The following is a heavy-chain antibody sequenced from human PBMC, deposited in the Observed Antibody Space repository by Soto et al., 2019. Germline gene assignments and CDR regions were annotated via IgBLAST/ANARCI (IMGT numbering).Heavy chain of an antibody. Sequence: EVQLSESGGGLVQPGGSLRLSCAASGFTFSSYVMSWVRQAPGKGLEWVSAISGSGGSTYYADSVKGRFTISRNNSKNTLYLQMNSLRAEDTALYYCARGKEVPADAFDIWGQGTMVTVSS. V-gene: IGHV3-23*01. CDR1: GFTFSSYV. D-gene: IGHD3-16*01. CDR3: ARGKEVPADAFDI. J-gene: IGHJ3*02. CDR2: ISGSGGST.